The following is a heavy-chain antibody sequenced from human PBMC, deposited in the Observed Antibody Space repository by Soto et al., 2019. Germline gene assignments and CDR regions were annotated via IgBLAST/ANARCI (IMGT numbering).Heavy chain of an antibody. Sequence: PSETLSLTCTVSGGSMTSYYWSWIRQPPGKGLEWIGSIYYSGSTYYNPSLKSRVTISVDTSKNQFSLKLSSVTAADMAVYYCARHAAGYRSGSYYPDYWGQGTLVTVSS. V-gene: IGHV4-59*05. J-gene: IGHJ4*02. CDR1: GGSMTSYY. CDR3: ARHAAGYRSGSYYPDY. CDR2: IYYSGST. D-gene: IGHD3-10*01.